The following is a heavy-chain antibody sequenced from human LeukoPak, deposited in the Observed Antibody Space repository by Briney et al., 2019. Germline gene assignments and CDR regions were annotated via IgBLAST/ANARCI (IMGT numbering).Heavy chain of an antibody. D-gene: IGHD1-26*01. CDR1: GFTFSSYA. CDR2: ISYDGSNK. Sequence: GGSLRLSCAASGFTFSSYAMHWVRQAPGKGLEWVAVISYDGSNKYYADSVKGRFTISRDNSKNTVYLQMNSLRVEDAAVYYCAKDDPTGRYLWGQGTLVTVSS. V-gene: IGHV3-30-3*01. J-gene: IGHJ4*02. CDR3: AKDDPTGRYL.